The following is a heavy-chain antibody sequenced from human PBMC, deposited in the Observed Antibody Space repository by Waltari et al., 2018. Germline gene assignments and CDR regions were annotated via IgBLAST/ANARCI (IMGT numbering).Heavy chain of an antibody. D-gene: IGHD1-26*01. CDR3: AREGSGTSPFDY. Sequence: QVKLVQSGAEVKKPGSSVKVSCKASGGTFSSYAISWVRQAPGQGLEWMGGIIPILGIANYAQKFQGRVTITADESTSTAYMELSSLRSEDTAVYYCAREGSGTSPFDYWGQGTLVTVSS. V-gene: IGHV1-69*04. CDR2: IIPILGIA. J-gene: IGHJ4*02. CDR1: GGTFSSYA.